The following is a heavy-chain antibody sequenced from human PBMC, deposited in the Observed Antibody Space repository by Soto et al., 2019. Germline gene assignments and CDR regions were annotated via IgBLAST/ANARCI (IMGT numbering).Heavy chain of an antibody. J-gene: IGHJ3*02. Sequence: ASVKVSCKASGYTFTSYAMHWVRQAPGQRLEWMGWINAGNGNTKYSQKFQGRVTITRDTSASTAYMELSSLRSEDTALYYCARDIEGVQWRRDAFDIWGQGTMVTVS. V-gene: IGHV1-3*01. CDR1: GYTFTSYA. D-gene: IGHD1-26*01. CDR2: INAGNGNT. CDR3: ARDIEGVQWRRDAFDI.